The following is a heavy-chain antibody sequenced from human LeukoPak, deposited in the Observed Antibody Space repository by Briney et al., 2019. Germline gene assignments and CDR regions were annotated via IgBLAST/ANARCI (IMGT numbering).Heavy chain of an antibody. CDR3: ATLAPDCSSTSCYFYYYYYMDV. V-gene: IGHV3-30*03. Sequence: GGSLRLSCAASGFTFSSYGMHWVRQAPGKGLEWVAVISYDGSNKYYADSVKGRFTISRHNSKDTLYLQMNSLRAEDTAVYYCATLAPDCSSTSCYFYYYYYMDVWGKGTTVTVSS. D-gene: IGHD2-2*01. J-gene: IGHJ6*03. CDR1: GFTFSSYG. CDR2: ISYDGSNK.